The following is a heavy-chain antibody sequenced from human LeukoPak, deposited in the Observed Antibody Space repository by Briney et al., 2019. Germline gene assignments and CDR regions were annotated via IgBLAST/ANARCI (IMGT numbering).Heavy chain of an antibody. CDR2: ISYDGSNK. Sequence: RSLRPSCAASGFTFSSYAMHWVRQAPGKGLEWVAVISYDGSNKYYADSVKGRFTISRDNSKNTLYLQMNSLRAEDTAVYYCASDRGCSLNPFDYWGQGTLVTVSS. J-gene: IGHJ4*02. CDR3: ASDRGCSLNPFDY. D-gene: IGHD5-18*01. CDR1: GFTFSSYA. V-gene: IGHV3-30-3*01.